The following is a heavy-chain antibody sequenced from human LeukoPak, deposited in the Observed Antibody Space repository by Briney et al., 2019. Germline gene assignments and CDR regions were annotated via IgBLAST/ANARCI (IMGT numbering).Heavy chain of an antibody. Sequence: ASVKVSFTASGYTFTGYYMHWGRQAPGQGLEWMGWINPNSGGTNYAQKFQGRVTMTRDTSISTAYMELSRLRSDDTAVYYCAREGVFPAYYYDSSGYSDAFDIWGQGTMVTVSS. D-gene: IGHD3-22*01. J-gene: IGHJ3*02. V-gene: IGHV1-2*02. CDR3: AREGVFPAYYYDSSGYSDAFDI. CDR2: INPNSGGT. CDR1: GYTFTGYY.